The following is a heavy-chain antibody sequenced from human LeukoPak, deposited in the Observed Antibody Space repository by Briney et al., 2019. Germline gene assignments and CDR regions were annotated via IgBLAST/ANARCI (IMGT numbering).Heavy chain of an antibody. D-gene: IGHD6-13*01. CDR2: FSGSGGST. CDR3: ARSYSSSWHYFDY. CDR1: GFTFSSYS. Sequence: GGSLRLSFAGPGFTFSSYSISWGPQAPGKGLEGAPAFSGSGGSTYYEDSVQGRFTISRDNSKNTLYLQMNSLRAEDTALYYCARSYSSSWHYFDYWGQGTLVTVSS. V-gene: IGHV3-23*01. J-gene: IGHJ4*02.